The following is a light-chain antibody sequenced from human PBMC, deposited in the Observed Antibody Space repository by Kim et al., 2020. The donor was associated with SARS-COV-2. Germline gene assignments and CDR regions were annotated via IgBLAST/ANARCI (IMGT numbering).Light chain of an antibody. CDR3: QSYDSSSWV. Sequence: GKTVTISCTRRRGSIASNYVQGYPQRPGSSPTTVIYEDNQIPSGVPDRFSGSIDSSSNSASLTISGLKTEDEADYYCQSYDSSSWVFGGGTQLTVL. J-gene: IGLJ3*02. CDR1: RGSIASNY. CDR2: EDN. V-gene: IGLV6-57*01.